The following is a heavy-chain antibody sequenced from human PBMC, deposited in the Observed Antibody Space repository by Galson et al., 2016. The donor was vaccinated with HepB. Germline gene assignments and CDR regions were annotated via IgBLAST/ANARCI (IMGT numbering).Heavy chain of an antibody. J-gene: IGHJ6*02. CDR3: AGSTISYYSGMGV. CDR2: IYHSGST. D-gene: IGHD2-2*01. V-gene: IGHV4-4*02. Sequence: SETLSLTCGVSGDSMSSHDWWSWIRQPPGKGLEWIGEIYHSGSTNYHPSLKSRVTISVDKSKNQFSLKLSSVTAADTAMYYCAGSTISYYSGMGVWGQGTTVTVSS. CDR1: GDSMSSHDW.